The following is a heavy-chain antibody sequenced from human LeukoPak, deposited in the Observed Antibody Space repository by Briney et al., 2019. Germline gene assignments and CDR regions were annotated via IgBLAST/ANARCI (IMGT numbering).Heavy chain of an antibody. V-gene: IGHV1-8*02. CDR1: GYTLTGYY. J-gene: IGHJ4*02. CDR3: ARIEWELLRGFDY. D-gene: IGHD1-26*01. Sequence: ASVKVSCKASGYTLTGYYMHWVRQAPGQGLEWMGWMNPNSGNTGYAQKFQGRVTMTRNTSISTAYMELSSLRSEDTAVYYCARIEWELLRGFDYWGQGTLVTVSS. CDR2: MNPNSGNT.